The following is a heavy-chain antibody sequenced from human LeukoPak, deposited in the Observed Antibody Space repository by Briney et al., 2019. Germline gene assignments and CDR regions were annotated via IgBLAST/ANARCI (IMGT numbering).Heavy chain of an antibody. Sequence: GASVKVSCKASGYTFTSYYMHWVRQAPGQGLEWMGKINPSDGSTRYAQKFQGRVAMTRDMSTSTVYMELSSLRSEDTAVYYCARSRRDFDYWGQGTLVTVSS. CDR2: INPSDGST. J-gene: IGHJ4*02. CDR1: GYTFTSYY. V-gene: IGHV1-46*01. D-gene: IGHD5-24*01. CDR3: ARSRRDFDY.